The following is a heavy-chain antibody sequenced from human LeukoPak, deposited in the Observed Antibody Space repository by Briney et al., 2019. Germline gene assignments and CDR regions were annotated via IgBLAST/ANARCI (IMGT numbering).Heavy chain of an antibody. V-gene: IGHV3-23*01. J-gene: IGHJ4*02. CDR1: GFSFSNYA. CDR3: AKFGSGSFLSNFDY. Sequence: GGSLRLSCAASGFSFSNYAMSWVRQAPGKGLEWVSAISGSGGSTYYGDPVKGRFTISRDNSKNTLYLQMTSLRAEDTAVYYCAKFGSGSFLSNFDYWGQGTLVTVSS. D-gene: IGHD3-10*01. CDR2: ISGSGGST.